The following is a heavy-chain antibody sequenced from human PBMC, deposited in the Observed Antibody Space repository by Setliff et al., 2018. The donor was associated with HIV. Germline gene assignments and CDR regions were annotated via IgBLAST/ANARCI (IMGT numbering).Heavy chain of an antibody. V-gene: IGHV1-2*02. CDR3: ARDLRNSNTLFGVLNFVFDL. D-gene: IGHD3-3*01. Sequence: SVKVSCKASGYTLSSHYIHWVRQAPGHRPEWVGWINPQTGGTNFAQKFQGRITMTSDTSVNTVFIELSRLKSDDTALYYCARDLRNSNTLFGVLNFVFDLWGQGTLVTAPQ. CDR2: INPQTGGT. CDR1: GYTLSSHY. J-gene: IGHJ4*02.